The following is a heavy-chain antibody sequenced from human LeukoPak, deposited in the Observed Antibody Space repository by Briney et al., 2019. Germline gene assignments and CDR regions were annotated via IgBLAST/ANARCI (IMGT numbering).Heavy chain of an antibody. CDR3: ARIVVVPAAMGFDY. D-gene: IGHD2-2*01. Sequence: GGSLRLSCAASGFTFSSYSMNWVRQAPGKGLEWVSSISSSSSYIYYADSVKGRFTISRDNAKNSLYLQMNSLRAEDTAVYYCARIVVVPAAMGFDYWGQETLVTVSS. CDR2: ISSSSSYI. V-gene: IGHV3-21*01. CDR1: GFTFSSYS. J-gene: IGHJ4*02.